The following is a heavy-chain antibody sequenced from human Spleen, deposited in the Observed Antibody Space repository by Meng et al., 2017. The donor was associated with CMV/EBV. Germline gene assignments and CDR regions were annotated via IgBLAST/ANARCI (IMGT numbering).Heavy chain of an antibody. Sequence: SETLSLTCTVSGVSINFYYWSWIRQSPGKGLEWIGNIHSSGSTNNIPSLKSRVIMSLDTSRSQFSLRLTSVTAADTAVYYCARLGVLYYYYGMDVWGQGTTVTVSS. CDR1: GVSINFYY. CDR3: ARLGVLYYYYGMDV. CDR2: IHSSGST. V-gene: IGHV4-59*12. J-gene: IGHJ6*02. D-gene: IGHD2-8*01.